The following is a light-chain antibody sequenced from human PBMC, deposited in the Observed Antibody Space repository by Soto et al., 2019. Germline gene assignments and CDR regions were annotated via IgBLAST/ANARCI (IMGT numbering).Light chain of an antibody. J-gene: IGKJ1*01. CDR1: QSISNG. Sequence: GDRVTITCRASQSISNGLAWYQQKPGKAPNLLIYDASSLESGAPPRFSGSGSGTEFTLTSSSLQPDDFATYYCQQYNTYWTFGQGTKVEIK. CDR3: QQYNTYWT. CDR2: DAS. V-gene: IGKV1-5*01.